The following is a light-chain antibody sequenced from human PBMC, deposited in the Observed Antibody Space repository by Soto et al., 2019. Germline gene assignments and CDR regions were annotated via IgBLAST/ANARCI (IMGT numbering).Light chain of an antibody. CDR3: QQRSNWPPA. J-gene: IGKJ4*01. Sequence: EIVLTQSPATLSLSPGERATLSCLACQSVSNYFVWYQQKPGQAPRLLIYDASKRATGIPARFSGSGSGTDFTLTISSLEPEDFAVYYCQQRSNWPPAFGGGTKVDIK. CDR1: QSVSNY. CDR2: DAS. V-gene: IGKV3-11*01.